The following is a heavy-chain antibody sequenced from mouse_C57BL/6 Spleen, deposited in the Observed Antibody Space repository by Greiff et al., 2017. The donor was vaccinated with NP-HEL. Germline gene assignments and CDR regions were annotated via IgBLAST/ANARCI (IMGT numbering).Heavy chain of an antibody. CDR1: GYTFTDYE. CDR2: IDPETGGT. V-gene: IGHV1-15*01. D-gene: IGHD1-1*02. Sequence: QVQLQQSGAELVRPGASVTLSCKASGYTFTDYEMHWVKQTPVHGLEWIGAIDPETGGTAYNQKFKGKAILTADTSSSTAYMELRSLTSEDSAVYYCTGGSPGFAYWGQGTLVTVSA. CDR3: TGGSPGFAY. J-gene: IGHJ3*01.